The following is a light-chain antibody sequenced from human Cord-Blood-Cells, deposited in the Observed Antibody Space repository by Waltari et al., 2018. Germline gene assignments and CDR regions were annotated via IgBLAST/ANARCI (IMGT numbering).Light chain of an antibody. J-gene: IGLJ1*01. Sequence: QSALTQPASVSGSPGQSITISCTGTRSDVGGYNYVSWYQQHPGKAPKLMIYEVSNRPSGFSNRFSGSKSGNTASLTISGLQAEDEADYYCSSYTSSSTLYVFGTGTKVTVL. CDR3: SSYTSSSTLYV. CDR1: RSDVGGYNY. CDR2: EVS. V-gene: IGLV2-14*01.